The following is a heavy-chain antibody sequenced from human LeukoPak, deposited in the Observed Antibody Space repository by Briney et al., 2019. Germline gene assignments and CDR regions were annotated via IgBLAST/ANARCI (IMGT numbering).Heavy chain of an antibody. CDR3: AKGGPILGVVIIPLFDY. CDR1: GFTFSSYA. V-gene: IGHV3-30-3*01. D-gene: IGHD3-3*01. J-gene: IGHJ4*02. CDR2: ISYDGSNK. Sequence: GRSLRLSCAASGFTFSSYAMHWVRQAPGKGLEWVAVISYDGSNKYYADSVKGRFTISRDNSKNTLYLQMNSLRAEDTAVYYCAKGGPILGVVIIPLFDYWGQGTLATVSS.